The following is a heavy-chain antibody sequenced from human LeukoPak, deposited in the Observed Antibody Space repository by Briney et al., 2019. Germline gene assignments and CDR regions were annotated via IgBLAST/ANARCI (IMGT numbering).Heavy chain of an antibody. D-gene: IGHD3-22*01. J-gene: IGHJ4*02. CDR1: GGSFSGYY. CDR3: ARGPPTDYYDSSGFYYVFDY. CDR2: INHSGST. V-gene: IGHV4-34*01. Sequence: SETLSLTCAVYGGSFSGYYWGWIRQPPGKGLEWIGEINHSGSTNYNPSLKSRVTISVDTSKNQFSLKLSSVTAADTAVYFCARGPPTDYYDSSGFYYVFDYWGQGTLVTVSS.